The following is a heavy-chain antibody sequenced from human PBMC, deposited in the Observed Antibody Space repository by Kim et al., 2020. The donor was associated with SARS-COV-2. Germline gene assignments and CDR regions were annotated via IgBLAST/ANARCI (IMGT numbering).Heavy chain of an antibody. J-gene: IGHJ6*02. V-gene: IGHV4-59*13. CDR1: GGSISSYY. D-gene: IGHD3-10*01. Sequence: SETLSLTCTVSGGSISSYYWSWIRQPPGKGLEWIGYIYYSGSTNYNPSLKSRVTISVDTSKNQFSLKLSSVTAADTAVYYCARDLGFRSGKPYYYYGMDVWGQGTTVTVSS. CDR3: ARDLGFRSGKPYYYYGMDV. CDR2: IYYSGST.